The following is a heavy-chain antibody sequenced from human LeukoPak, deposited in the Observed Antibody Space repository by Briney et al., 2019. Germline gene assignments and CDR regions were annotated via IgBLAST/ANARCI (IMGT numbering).Heavy chain of an antibody. CDR1: GYSLTSYW. CDR3: AAPYYDCSGSYLDY. J-gene: IGHJ4*02. D-gene: IGHD3-22*01. V-gene: IGHV5-51*01. Sequence: GESLKISCKGSGYSLTSYWIGWVRQMPGKGLEWMGIIYPGDFDTRYSPSFQGQVTISADQSISTAYLQWSSLKASDTAMYYFAAPYYDCSGSYLDYWGQGTLVTVSS. CDR2: IYPGDFDT.